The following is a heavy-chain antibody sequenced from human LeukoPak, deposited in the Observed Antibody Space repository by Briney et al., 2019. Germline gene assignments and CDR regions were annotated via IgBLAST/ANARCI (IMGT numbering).Heavy chain of an antibody. CDR2: IGGSGSYI. D-gene: IGHD5-18*01. V-gene: IGHV3-21*01. Sequence: KPSEALSLTCTVSGDSIRSSSYYWGWTRQAPGKGLEWVSSIGGSGSYIYYADSLTGRFTISRDNAKNSLYLQMNSLRAEDTAMYYCARRATTERGHSYGLDFWGQGTLVTVSS. J-gene: IGHJ4*02. CDR3: ARRATTERGHSYGLDF. CDR1: GDSIRSSS.